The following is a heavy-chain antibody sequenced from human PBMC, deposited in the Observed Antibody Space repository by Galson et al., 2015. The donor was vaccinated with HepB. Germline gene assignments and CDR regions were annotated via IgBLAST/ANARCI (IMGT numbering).Heavy chain of an antibody. CDR2: IYYDGSNK. J-gene: IGHJ4*02. CDR3: ARDNDRGVAGSDFDY. D-gene: IGHD6-19*01. CDR1: GFTLSCYS. Sequence: SLRLSCAASGFTLSCYSMHWVRQAPGKGLEWVAVIYYDGSNKYYADSVKGRFTISRDNSKNTLYLQMNSLRAEDTAVYYCARDNDRGVAGSDFDYWGQGTLVTVSS. V-gene: IGHV3-30-3*01.